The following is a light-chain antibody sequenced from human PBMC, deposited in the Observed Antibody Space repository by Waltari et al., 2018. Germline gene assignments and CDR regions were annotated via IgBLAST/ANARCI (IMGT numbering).Light chain of an antibody. CDR3: QSADSSGTYV. Sequence: SYELTQPPSISVSPGQTDRITCAEDALQKLNAYWYQQKPGQAPLLLIYKDIEMPSWIPERFSGSNSGTTVTLTISGVQAEDEADYYCQSADSSGTYVFGLGTKVTVL. J-gene: IGLJ1*01. V-gene: IGLV3-25*03. CDR1: ALQKLN. CDR2: KDI.